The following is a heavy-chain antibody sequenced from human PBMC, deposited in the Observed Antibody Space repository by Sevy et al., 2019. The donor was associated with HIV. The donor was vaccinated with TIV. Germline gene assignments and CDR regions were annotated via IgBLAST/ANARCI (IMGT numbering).Heavy chain of an antibody. CDR1: GFTFSSYG. CDR3: AKDINKEYSSSSPLFDY. Sequence: GGSLRLSCAASGFTFSSYGMHWVRQAPGKGLEWVAVISYDGSNKYYADSVKGRFTISRDNSKNTLYLQMNSLRAEDTAMYYCAKDINKEYSSSSPLFDYWGQGTLVTVSS. V-gene: IGHV3-30*18. J-gene: IGHJ4*02. CDR2: ISYDGSNK. D-gene: IGHD6-6*01.